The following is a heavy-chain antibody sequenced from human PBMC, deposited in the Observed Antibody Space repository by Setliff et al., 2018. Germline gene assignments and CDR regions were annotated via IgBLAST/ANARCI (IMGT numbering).Heavy chain of an antibody. D-gene: IGHD4-17*01. CDR2: ISSSSSYI. Sequence: GGSLRLSCAASGFTFSIYSMNWVRQAPGKGLEWVSSISSSSSYIYYADSVKGRFTISRDNAKNSLYLQMNSLRAEDTAVYYCARGEGGGYGDYGRCAFDIWGQGTMVTVSS. J-gene: IGHJ3*02. CDR3: ARGEGGGYGDYGRCAFDI. CDR1: GFTFSIYS. V-gene: IGHV3-21*04.